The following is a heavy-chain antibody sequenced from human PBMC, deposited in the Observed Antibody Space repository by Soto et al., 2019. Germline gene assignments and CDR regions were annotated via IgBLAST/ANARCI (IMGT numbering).Heavy chain of an antibody. J-gene: IGHJ4*02. CDR2: ISWNSGSI. D-gene: IGHD5-18*01. V-gene: IGHV3-9*01. CDR3: AKDNRYSYGREFDY. CDR1: GFTFDDYA. Sequence: EVQLVESGGGLVQPGRSLRLSCAASGFTFDDYAMHWVRQAPGKGLEWVSGISWNSGSIGYADSVKGRFTISRDNXXNSLYLQMNSLRVEDTALYYCAKDNRYSYGREFDYWGQGTLVTVSS.